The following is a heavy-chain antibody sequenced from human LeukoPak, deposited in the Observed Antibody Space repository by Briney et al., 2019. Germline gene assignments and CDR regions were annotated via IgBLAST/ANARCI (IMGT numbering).Heavy chain of an antibody. CDR1: GFTFSSYD. CDR2: IGTAGDT. J-gene: IGHJ4*02. Sequence: GGSLRLSCAASGFTFSSYDMHWVRQATGKGLEWVSAIGTAGDTYYPGSVKGRFTISRDNSKNTLYLQMSSLRAEDTAVYYCAKMKGITMVRGTFDYWGQGTLVTVSS. V-gene: IGHV3-13*01. CDR3: AKMKGITMVRGTFDY. D-gene: IGHD3-10*01.